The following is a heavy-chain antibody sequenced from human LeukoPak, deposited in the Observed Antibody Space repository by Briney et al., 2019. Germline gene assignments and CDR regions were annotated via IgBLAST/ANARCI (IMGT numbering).Heavy chain of an antibody. J-gene: IGHJ5*02. CDR3: ARGPVIPAAIGCWFDP. CDR1: GVSFTGSNW. Sequence: SETLSLTCAVSGVSFTGSNWWSWVRQPPGKGLEWIGEIYHSGSTNYNPSLKSRVTISVDNSKNQFSLKLSSVTAADTAVYYCARGPVIPAAIGCWFDPWGQGTLVTVSS. CDR2: IYHSGST. D-gene: IGHD2-2*01. V-gene: IGHV4-4*02.